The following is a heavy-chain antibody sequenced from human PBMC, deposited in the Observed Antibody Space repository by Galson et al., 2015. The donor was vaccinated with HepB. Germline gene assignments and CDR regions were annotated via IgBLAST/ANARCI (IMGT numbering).Heavy chain of an antibody. CDR2: ISGRGGNT. J-gene: IGHJ6*02. D-gene: IGHD4-17*01. Sequence: SLRLSCAASGLSFNSYAMHWVRQAPGKGLEWVSGISGRGGNTYYADSVKGRFTISRDNSKNTLYLQMNSLRAEDTAVYYCAKDFEPDYGDYVNYYYGMDVWGQGTTVTVSS. CDR1: GLSFNSYA. CDR3: AKDFEPDYGDYVNYYYGMDV. V-gene: IGHV3-23*01.